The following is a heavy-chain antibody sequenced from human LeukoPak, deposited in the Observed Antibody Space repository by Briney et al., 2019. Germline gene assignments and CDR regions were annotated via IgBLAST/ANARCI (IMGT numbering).Heavy chain of an antibody. CDR1: GFTFSSYS. V-gene: IGHV3-48*01. Sequence: GGSLRLSCAASGFTFSSYSMDWVRQAPRKGLEWVSYISSSSSTIYYADSVKGRFTISRDNAKNSLYLQMNSLRAEDTAVYYCARDNSPMTTVTTDAFDIWGQGTMVTVSS. CDR3: ARDNSPMTTVTTDAFDI. J-gene: IGHJ3*02. CDR2: ISSSSSTI. D-gene: IGHD4-17*01.